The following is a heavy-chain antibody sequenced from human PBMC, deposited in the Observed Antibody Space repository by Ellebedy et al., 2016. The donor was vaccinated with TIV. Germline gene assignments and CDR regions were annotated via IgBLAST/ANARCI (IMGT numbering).Heavy chain of an antibody. D-gene: IGHD3-10*01. CDR1: GFTFSSYG. CDR3: TGDLSIFDY. V-gene: IGHV3-30*03. J-gene: IGHJ4*02. Sequence: GESLKISXAASGFTFSSYGMYWVRQAPGKGLEWVAVISYDGSNKYYTDSVKGRFTISRDNSKNTLYLQMNSLRAEDTAVYYCTGDLSIFDYWGQGTLVTVSS. CDR2: ISYDGSNK.